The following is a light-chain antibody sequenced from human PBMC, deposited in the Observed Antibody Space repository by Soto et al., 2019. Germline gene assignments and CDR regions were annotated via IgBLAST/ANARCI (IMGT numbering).Light chain of an antibody. Sequence: QMTQSPSTLSSSVGDRVTITCRASQSISSWLAWYQQKPGKAPKVLIYKASNLESGVPSRFSGSGSGTEFTLTISSLQPDDFATYYCQQYHSYSLTFGGGTKVESK. CDR1: QSISSW. CDR2: KAS. J-gene: IGKJ4*01. V-gene: IGKV1-5*03. CDR3: QQYHSYSLT.